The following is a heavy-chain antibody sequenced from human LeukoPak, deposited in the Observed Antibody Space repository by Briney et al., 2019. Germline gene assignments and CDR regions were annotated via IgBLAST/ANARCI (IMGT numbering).Heavy chain of an antibody. Sequence: SGTLSLTCAVSGGSITTRNFWSWVRQPPGKGLEWIAEMHHDGSANYNPSLKSRVSMSVDKSKNHFSLRLTSVTAADTAVYYCARDRESGSFNYFDYWGQGTLVTVSS. CDR1: GGSITTRNF. D-gene: IGHD1-26*01. CDR2: MHHDGSA. J-gene: IGHJ4*02. V-gene: IGHV4-4*02. CDR3: ARDRESGSFNYFDY.